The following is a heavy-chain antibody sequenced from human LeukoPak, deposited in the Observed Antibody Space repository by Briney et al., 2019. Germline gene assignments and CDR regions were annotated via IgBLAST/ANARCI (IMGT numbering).Heavy chain of an antibody. J-gene: IGHJ5*02. CDR1: GGSISSYY. CDR3: ARGYGGYTNYDGSGWFDP. D-gene: IGHD3-10*01. V-gene: IGHV4-59*01. CDR2: IYYSGST. Sequence: SETLSLTCTVSGGSISSYYWSWIRQPPGKGLEWIGYIYYSGSTNYNPSLKSRVTISVDTSNKQFSLKLSSVTAADTAIYYCARGYGGYTNYDGSGWFDPWGQGTLVTVSS.